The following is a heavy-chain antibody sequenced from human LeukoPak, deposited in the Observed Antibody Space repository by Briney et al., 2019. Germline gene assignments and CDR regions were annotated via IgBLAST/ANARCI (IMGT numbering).Heavy chain of an antibody. V-gene: IGHV4-59*02. CDR3: AMGFWYEEYFQH. J-gene: IGHJ1*01. CDR1: GASVSSYY. CDR2: IYYSGST. Sequence: SETLSLTCTVSGASVSSYYWSWIRQPPGKGLEWIGYIYYSGSTNYNPSLKSRITISVDTSKNQFSLRLSSVTAADTAVYFCAMGFWYEEYFQHWGQGSLVIVSS. D-gene: IGHD6-13*01.